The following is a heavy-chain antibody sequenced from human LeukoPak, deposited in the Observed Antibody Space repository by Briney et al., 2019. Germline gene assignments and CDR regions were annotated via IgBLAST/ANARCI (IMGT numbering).Heavy chain of an antibody. CDR1: GFTFSSYW. Sequence: GGSLRLSCAASGFTFSSYWMHWVRQAPGKGLVWVSRINSDGSSTSYADSVKGRFTISRDNAKNTLYLQMNSLRAEDTAVYYCAKGAYSNYPAYFDYWSQGTLVTVSS. D-gene: IGHD4-11*01. V-gene: IGHV3-74*01. J-gene: IGHJ4*02. CDR2: INSDGSST. CDR3: AKGAYSNYPAYFDY.